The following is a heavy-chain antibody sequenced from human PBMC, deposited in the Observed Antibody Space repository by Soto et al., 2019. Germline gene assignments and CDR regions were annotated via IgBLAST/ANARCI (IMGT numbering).Heavy chain of an antibody. D-gene: IGHD3-3*01. J-gene: IGHJ6*03. CDR3: ARVESDAIFGYYYYYMDV. CDR2: IYYSGST. CDR1: GGSISSYY. Sequence: SETLSLTCTVSGGSISSYYWSWIRQPPGKGLEWIGYIYYSGSTNYNPSLKSRVTISVDTSKNQFSLKLSSVTAADTAVYYCARVESDAIFGYYYYYMDVWGKGTTVTVSS. V-gene: IGHV4-59*01.